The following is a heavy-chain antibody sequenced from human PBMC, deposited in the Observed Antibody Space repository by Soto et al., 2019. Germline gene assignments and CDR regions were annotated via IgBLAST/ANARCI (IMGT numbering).Heavy chain of an antibody. CDR2: IYYTRVT. CDR1: GASLSSGDYY. Sequence: QVQLQESGPGLVKPSQTLSLTCKVSGASLSSGDYYWNWIRQLPGKGLEWIGYIYYTRVTSYNPSLTSRVTMSVDTSKQQFSLKMNSVTAADTAVSFCARAAATGHPVVPDFWGQGALVTVSS. J-gene: IGHJ4*02. CDR3: ARAAATGHPVVPDF. V-gene: IGHV4-31*03. D-gene: IGHD6-13*01.